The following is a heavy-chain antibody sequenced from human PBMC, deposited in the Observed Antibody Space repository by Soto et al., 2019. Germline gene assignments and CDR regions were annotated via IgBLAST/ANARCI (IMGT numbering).Heavy chain of an antibody. J-gene: IGHJ4*02. CDR2: INGNTGHT. CDR1: GYTFSRYG. V-gene: IGHV1-18*01. D-gene: IGHD1-26*01. Sequence: QVQLVQSGAEVREPGASVKVSCKTSGYTFSRYGITWVRQAPGQGLEWMGWINGNTGHTIYAMNLEDRLTIKTDTPASKAYIELRRLISEDAPVFYCERKKKWAPPPYWGEGTLVTVPS. CDR3: ERKKKWAPPPY.